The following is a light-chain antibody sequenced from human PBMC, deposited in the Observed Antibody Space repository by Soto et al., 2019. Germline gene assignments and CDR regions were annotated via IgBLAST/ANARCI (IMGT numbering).Light chain of an antibody. CDR2: GAS. CDR1: QSVSSSY. J-gene: IGKJ1*01. V-gene: IGKV3-20*01. Sequence: PGERVTLSCRARQSVSSSYVTCYQQKPGLAPRLLIDGASTRATSIPARFSGSGSGTDFTLTITSLAPEDFAVYYCHHLDDSPPWTFGQ. CDR3: HHLDDSPPWT.